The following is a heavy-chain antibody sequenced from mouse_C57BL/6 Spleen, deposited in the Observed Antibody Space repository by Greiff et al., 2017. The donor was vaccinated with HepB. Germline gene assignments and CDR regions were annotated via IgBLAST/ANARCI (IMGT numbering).Heavy chain of an antibody. D-gene: IGHD2-1*01. Sequence: VQLQQSGAELVRPGASVKLSCTASGFNFKDDYMHWVKQRPEQGLEWIGWIDPENGDTEYAAKFQGKATITADTSSNTAYLQLSSLTSEDTAVYYCTYGNSYAYWGQGTLVTVSA. J-gene: IGHJ3*01. CDR3: TYGNSYAY. V-gene: IGHV14-4*01. CDR1: GFNFKDDY. CDR2: IDPENGDT.